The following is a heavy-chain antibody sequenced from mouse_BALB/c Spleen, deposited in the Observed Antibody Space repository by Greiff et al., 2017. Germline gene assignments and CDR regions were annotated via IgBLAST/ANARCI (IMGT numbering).Heavy chain of an antibody. CDR3: TRGDLLWLRREDYFDY. CDR1: GYTFTSYY. V-gene: IGHV1S81*02. Sequence: VQLQPSGAELVKPGASVKLSCKASGYTFTSYYMYWVKQRPGQGLEWIGEINPSNGGTNFNEKFKSKATLTVDKSSSTAYMQLSSLTSEDSAVYYCTRGDLLWLRREDYFDYWGQGTTLTVSS. D-gene: IGHD2-2*01. CDR2: INPSNGGT. J-gene: IGHJ2*01.